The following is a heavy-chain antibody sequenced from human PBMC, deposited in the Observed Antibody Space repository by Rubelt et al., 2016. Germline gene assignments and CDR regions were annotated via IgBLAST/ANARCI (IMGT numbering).Heavy chain of an antibody. J-gene: IGHJ4*02. Sequence: GRGLEWVSAISGSGGSTYYADSVKGRFTISRDNSKNTLYLQMNSLRAEDTAVYYCAKAILRWGRALYWGQGTLVTVSS. D-gene: IGHD3-16*01. CDR3: AKAILRWGRALY. V-gene: IGHV3-23*01. CDR2: ISGSGGST.